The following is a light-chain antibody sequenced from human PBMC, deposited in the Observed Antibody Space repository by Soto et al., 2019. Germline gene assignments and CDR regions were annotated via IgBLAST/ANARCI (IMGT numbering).Light chain of an antibody. CDR2: KDS. V-gene: IGLV3-25*03. Sequence: SSELTQPPSVSLSPGQTARITCSGAALPKQFACWYQQKPGQAPVLVLSKDSERPSGIPERFSGSSSGTTVTLTISGVQAEDEADYYCLSADSSGTYRVFGGGTKLTVL. CDR3: LSADSSGTYRV. J-gene: IGLJ3*02. CDR1: ALPKQF.